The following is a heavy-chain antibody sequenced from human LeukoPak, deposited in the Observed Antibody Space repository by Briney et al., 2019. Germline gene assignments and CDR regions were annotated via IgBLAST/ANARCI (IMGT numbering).Heavy chain of an antibody. CDR3: VREDIGEIAAAKSHFDY. J-gene: IGHJ4*02. Sequence: PGGSLRLSCAASGFTFSNYAMSWVRQAPGKALEWVANIRQDGIDKYYVDSVKGRFTISRDNAQNSLYLQMNSLRAEDTAVYYCVREDIGEIAAAKSHFDYWGQGTLVTVSS. D-gene: IGHD6-13*01. CDR1: GFTFSNYA. CDR2: IRQDGIDK. V-gene: IGHV3-7*01.